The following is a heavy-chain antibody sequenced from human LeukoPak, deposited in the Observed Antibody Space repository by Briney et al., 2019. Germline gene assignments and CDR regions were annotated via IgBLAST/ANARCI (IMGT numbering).Heavy chain of an antibody. CDR3: AREEKKMATMDY. CDR1: GFTFSSYW. J-gene: IGHJ4*02. Sequence: PGGSLRLSCAASGFTFSSYWMHWVRQAPGKGLVWVSRINSDGSSTSYADSVKGRFTTSRDNAKNTLYLQMNSLRAEDTAVYYCAREEKKMATMDYWGQGTLVTVSS. V-gene: IGHV3-74*01. D-gene: IGHD5-24*01. CDR2: INSDGSST.